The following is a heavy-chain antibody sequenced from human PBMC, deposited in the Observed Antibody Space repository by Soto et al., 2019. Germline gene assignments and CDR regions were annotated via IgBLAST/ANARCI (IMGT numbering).Heavy chain of an antibody. D-gene: IGHD5-18*01. CDR2: IYYSGST. V-gene: IGHV4-39*01. J-gene: IGHJ4*02. CDR1: GGSISSSSYY. Sequence: SETLSLTCTVSGGSISSSSYYWGWIRQPPGKGLEWIGSIYYSGSTYYNPSLKSRVTISVDTSKNQFSLKLSSVTAADTAVYYCARLSGRGYGFDYWGQGTLVTVSS. CDR3: ARLSGRGYGFDY.